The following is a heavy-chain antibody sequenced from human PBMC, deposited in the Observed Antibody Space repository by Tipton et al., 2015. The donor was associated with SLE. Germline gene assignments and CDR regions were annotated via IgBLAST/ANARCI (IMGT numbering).Heavy chain of an antibody. CDR3: ATGESYCGGDCLNS. CDR1: SGSIRNYGYF. Sequence: TLSLTCTVSSGSIRNYGYFLTWIRQHPGKGLEWIGHIYYTGNTDYNPSLKSRVAISIDTSKNLFSLNLTSVTAADTAVYYCATGESYCGGDCLNSWGQGALVTVSS. D-gene: IGHD2-21*01. CDR2: IYYTGNT. V-gene: IGHV4-31*03. J-gene: IGHJ4*02.